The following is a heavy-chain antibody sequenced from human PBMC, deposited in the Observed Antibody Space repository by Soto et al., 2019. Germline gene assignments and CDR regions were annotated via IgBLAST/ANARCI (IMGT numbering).Heavy chain of an antibody. CDR1: GFTFSSYG. V-gene: IGHV3-30*18. J-gene: IGHJ4*02. Sequence: PGGSLRLSCAASGFTFSSYGMHWVRQAPGKGLEWVAVISYDGSNKYYADSVKGRFTISRDNSKNTLYLQMNSLRAEDTAVYYCAKSYDILTGFDYWGQGTPVTVSS. CDR2: ISYDGSNK. D-gene: IGHD3-9*01. CDR3: AKSYDILTGFDY.